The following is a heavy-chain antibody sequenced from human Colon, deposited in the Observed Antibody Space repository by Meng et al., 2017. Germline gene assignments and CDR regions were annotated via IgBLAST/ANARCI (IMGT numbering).Heavy chain of an antibody. CDR1: GGSISSYY. J-gene: IGHJ3*01. V-gene: IGHV4-59*01. D-gene: IGHD3-3*01. CDR2: VSNTGNT. CDR3: AKAIRYALDV. Sequence: SETLSLTCSVSGGSISSYYWTWIRQSPGKGREWIGYVSNTGNTNYNPSRKSRVTMSVDTSKNQLSLKLRSVTAADTAVYYGAKAIRYALDVWGQGTVVTVSS.